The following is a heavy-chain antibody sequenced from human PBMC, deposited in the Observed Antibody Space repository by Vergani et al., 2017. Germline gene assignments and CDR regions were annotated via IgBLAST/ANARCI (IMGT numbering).Heavy chain of an antibody. Sequence: EVQLVQSGAEVKKPGESLKISCKGSGYSFTSYWIGWVRQMPGKGLEWMGIIYPGDSDTRYSPSFQGQVTISADKSISTAYLQWSSLKASDTAMYYCARRLGYCSGGSCSRYMDVWGQGTLVTVSS. CDR1: GYSFTSYW. CDR2: IYPGDSDT. V-gene: IGHV5-51*01. CDR3: ARRLGYCSGGSCSRYMDV. J-gene: IGHJ4*02. D-gene: IGHD2-15*01.